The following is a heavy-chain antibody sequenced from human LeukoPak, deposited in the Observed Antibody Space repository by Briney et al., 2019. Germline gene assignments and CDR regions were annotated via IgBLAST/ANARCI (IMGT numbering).Heavy chain of an antibody. CDR3: ARDVTYHGGDWFDP. CDR2: ISSTASSI. V-gene: IGHV3-48*04. CDR1: EFTFSSYS. J-gene: IGHJ5*02. D-gene: IGHD4-23*01. Sequence: PGGSLRLSCAGSEFTFSSYSMSWVRQAPGKRLEWVSYISSTASSIYYADSVKGRFTISRDNAKNSLYLQMNSLRAEDTAVYYCARDVTYHGGDWFDPWGQGTLVTVSS.